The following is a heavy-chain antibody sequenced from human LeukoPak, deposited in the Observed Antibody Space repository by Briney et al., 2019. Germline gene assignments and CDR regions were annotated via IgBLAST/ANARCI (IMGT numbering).Heavy chain of an antibody. CDR1: GFTFDDYG. J-gene: IGHJ4*02. CDR3: AKDRENYYDSSGYSGYFDY. V-gene: IGHV3-20*04. Sequence: PGGSLRLSCAASGFTFDDYGMSWVRQAPGKGLEWVSGINWNGGSTGYADSVKGRFTISRDNAKNSLYLQMNSLRAEDTALYYCAKDRENYYDSSGYSGYFDYWGQGTLVTVSS. CDR2: INWNGGST. D-gene: IGHD3-22*01.